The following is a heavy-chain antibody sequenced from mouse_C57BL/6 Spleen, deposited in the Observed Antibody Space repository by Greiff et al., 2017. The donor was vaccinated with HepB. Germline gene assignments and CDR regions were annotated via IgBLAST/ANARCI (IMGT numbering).Heavy chain of an antibody. CDR2: ISSGSSTI. J-gene: IGHJ4*01. Sequence: EVKLQESGGGLVKPGGSLKLSCAASGFTFSDYGMHWVRQAPEKGLEWVAYISSGSSTIYYADTVKGRFTISRDNAKNTLFLQMTSLRSEDTAMYYCAREDYGNRALAMDYWGQGTSVTVSS. V-gene: IGHV5-17*01. CDR1: GFTFSDYG. CDR3: AREDYGNRALAMDY. D-gene: IGHD2-1*01.